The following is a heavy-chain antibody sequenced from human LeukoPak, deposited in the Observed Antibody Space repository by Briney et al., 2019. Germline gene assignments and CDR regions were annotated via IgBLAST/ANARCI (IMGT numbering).Heavy chain of an antibody. CDR1: GGSISSSSYY. Sequence: SETLSLTCTVSGGSISSSSYYWDWIRQPPGKGLELIGSIYYSGSTYYNPSLKSRVTISVDTSKNQFSLKLSSVTAADTAVYYCARGFLTMVRGVIKGYNWFDPWGQGTLVTVSS. V-gene: IGHV4-39*07. CDR2: IYYSGST. J-gene: IGHJ5*02. D-gene: IGHD3-10*01. CDR3: ARGFLTMVRGVIKGYNWFDP.